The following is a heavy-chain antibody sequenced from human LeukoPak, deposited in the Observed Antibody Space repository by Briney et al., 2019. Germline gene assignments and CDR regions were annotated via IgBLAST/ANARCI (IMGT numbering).Heavy chain of an antibody. J-gene: IGHJ3*02. CDR2: IIPMFGTA. CDR3: ASVTIVWSRREAGAFDI. V-gene: IGHV1-69*05. CDR1: GATFSSYA. D-gene: IGHD3-22*01. Sequence: SVKVSCKASGATFSSYAISWVRQAPGQGLEWMGGIIPMFGTANYAQKIQGRVTITTDQSTRTAYMELGSLRSDDTAMYYCASVTIVWSRREAGAFDIWGQGTMVTVSS.